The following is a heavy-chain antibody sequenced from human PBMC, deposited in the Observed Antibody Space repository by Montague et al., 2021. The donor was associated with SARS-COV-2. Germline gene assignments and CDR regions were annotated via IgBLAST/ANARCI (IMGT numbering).Heavy chain of an antibody. D-gene: IGHD3-16*02. CDR3: ARDNYDYVWGSYRYIY. V-gene: IGHV3-30*04. CDR2: ISYDESNK. CDR1: GFTFSSYA. J-gene: IGHJ4*02. Sequence: LRLSWSASGFTFSSYAMHWVRQAPGKGLEWVAVISYDESNKYYADSVKGRFTISRDNSKNTLYLQMNSLRAEDTAVYYCARDNYDYVWGSYRYIYWGQGTLVTVSS.